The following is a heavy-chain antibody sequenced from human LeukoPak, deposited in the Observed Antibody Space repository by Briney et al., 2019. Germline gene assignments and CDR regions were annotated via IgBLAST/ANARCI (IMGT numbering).Heavy chain of an antibody. Sequence: GGSLRLSCAASGFTVSSNWMSWVRQTPGKGLEWVALISSDGSKNIYADPVKGRFTVSRDNSKNTLYLQMNSLRAEDTAVYYCVKGLVQTTMSYSVDYWGQGALVTVSS. V-gene: IGHV3-30*18. CDR3: VKGLVQTTMSYSVDY. D-gene: IGHD1-1*01. CDR1: GFTVSSNW. J-gene: IGHJ4*02. CDR2: ISSDGSKN.